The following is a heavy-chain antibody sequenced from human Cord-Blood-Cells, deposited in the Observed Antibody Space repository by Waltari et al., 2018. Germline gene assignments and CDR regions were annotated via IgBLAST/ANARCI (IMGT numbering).Heavy chain of an antibody. CDR1: GFTFDDYA. CDR2: ISWNGGSI. CDR3: AKSHSGYSGSYYRYAFDI. D-gene: IGHD1-26*01. Sequence: EVQLVESGGGLVQPGRSLRLSCAASGFTFDDYAMHWVRQAPGKGLEWVSGISWNGGSIGYADSVKGRFTISRDNAKNSLYLQMNSLRAEDTALYYCAKSHSGYSGSYYRYAFDIWGQGTMVTVSS. V-gene: IGHV3-9*01. J-gene: IGHJ3*02.